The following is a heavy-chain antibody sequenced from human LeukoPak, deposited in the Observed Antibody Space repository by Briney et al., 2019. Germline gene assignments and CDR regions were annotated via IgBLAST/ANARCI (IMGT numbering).Heavy chain of an antibody. V-gene: IGHV3-7*01. CDR3: ARGRHSSGRNHFDY. CDR1: GFTFSSYW. J-gene: IGHJ4*02. CDR2: IKQDGSEK. D-gene: IGHD6-19*01. Sequence: GGSLRLSCAAAGFTFSSYWMSWVRQAPGKGREWVANIKQDGSEKYSVGSVKGRFTISRDNAKNSLYLQMNSLRVEDTAVYYCARGRHSSGRNHFDYWGQGTLVTVSS.